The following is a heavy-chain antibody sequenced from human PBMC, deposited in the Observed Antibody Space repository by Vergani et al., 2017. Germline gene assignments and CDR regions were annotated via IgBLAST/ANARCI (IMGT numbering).Heavy chain of an antibody. D-gene: IGHD6-13*01. Sequence: QLQLQESGSGLVKPSQTLSLTCTVSGGSISSGSYYWSWIRQPAGKGLEWIGRIYTSGSTNYNPSLKSRVTISVDTSKNQFSLKLSSVTAADTAVYYCARDFGSSNPFDYWGQGTLVTVSS. CDR2: IYTSGST. CDR1: GGSISSGSYY. V-gene: IGHV4-61*02. CDR3: ARDFGSSNPFDY. J-gene: IGHJ4*02.